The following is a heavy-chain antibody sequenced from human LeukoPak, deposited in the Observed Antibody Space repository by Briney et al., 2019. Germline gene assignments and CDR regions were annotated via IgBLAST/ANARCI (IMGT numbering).Heavy chain of an antibody. CDR3: ARGYGDYDDYYFDY. CDR2: IYSGGST. Sequence: GGSLRLSCAASGFTVSSNYMSWVRQAPGKGLEWVSVIYSGGSTYYADSVKGRFTISRDNSKNTLYPQMNSLRAEDTAVYYCARGYGDYDDYYFDYWGQGTLVTVSS. D-gene: IGHD4-17*01. CDR1: GFTVSSNY. J-gene: IGHJ4*02. V-gene: IGHV3-66*01.